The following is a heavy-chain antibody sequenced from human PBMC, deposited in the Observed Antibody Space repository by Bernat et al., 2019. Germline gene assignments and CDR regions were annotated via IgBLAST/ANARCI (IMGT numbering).Heavy chain of an antibody. CDR2: IKSKTDGGTT. V-gene: IGHV3-15*07. CDR1: GFTFSNAW. Sequence: VQLVESGGGLVKPGGSLRLSCAASGFTFSNAWMNWVRQAPGKGLEWVGRIKSKTDGGTTDYAAPVKGRFTISRDDSKNTLYLQMNSLKTEDTAVYYCTTRVPYGSGSYRVDYWGQGTLVTVSS. J-gene: IGHJ4*02. CDR3: TTRVPYGSGSYRVDY. D-gene: IGHD3-10*01.